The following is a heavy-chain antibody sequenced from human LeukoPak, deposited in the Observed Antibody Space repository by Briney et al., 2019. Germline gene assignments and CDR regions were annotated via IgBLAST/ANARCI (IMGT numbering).Heavy chain of an antibody. CDR3: ARPGTSNMVAIDY. CDR1: GLTFRSHS. J-gene: IGHJ4*02. Sequence: GGSLRLSYAASGLTFRSHSMDWVRQAPGKGLEWLSSISSISSYIYYADSVKGRFTISRDNAKNSLYLQMNRLRAQDTAVYYCARPGTSNMVAIDYWGQGTLVTVSS. CDR2: ISSISSYI. D-gene: IGHD5-12*01. V-gene: IGHV3-21*01.